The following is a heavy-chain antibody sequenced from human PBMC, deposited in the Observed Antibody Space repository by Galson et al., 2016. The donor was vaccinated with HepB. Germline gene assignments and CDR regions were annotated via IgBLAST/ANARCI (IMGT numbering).Heavy chain of an antibody. D-gene: IGHD3-16*01. CDR3: AKNKATARVWGHYYYCMDV. CDR1: GFTFATYP. CDR2: IRGSGGGI. V-gene: IGHV3-23*01. J-gene: IGHJ6*03. Sequence: SLRLSCAGSGFTFATYPMSWVRQAPGKGLEWVSGIRGSGGGIDYADSVKGRFTISRDNSNNIVYLQMNSLRAEDTAVYFCAKNKATARVWGHYYYCMDVWGKGTTVTVSS.